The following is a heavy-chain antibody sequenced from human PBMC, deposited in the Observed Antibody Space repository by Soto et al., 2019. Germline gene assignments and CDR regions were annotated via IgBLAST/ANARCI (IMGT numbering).Heavy chain of an antibody. J-gene: IGHJ4*02. CDR2: IYTGGTT. Sequence: EVQLVESGGGLIQPGGSLRLSCVVSGFTVSSSNYMSWVRQAPGKGLEWVSVIYTGGTTYYADSVKGRFTISRDNSKNSLYLQMNSLRDEDTAVYYCHGYGYWGQGSLVTVSS. V-gene: IGHV3-53*01. CDR3: HGYGY. CDR1: GFTVSSSNY. D-gene: IGHD5-12*01.